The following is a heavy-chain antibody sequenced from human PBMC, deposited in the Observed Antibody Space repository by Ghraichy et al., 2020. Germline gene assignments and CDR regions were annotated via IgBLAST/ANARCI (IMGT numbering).Heavy chain of an antibody. D-gene: IGHD2-15*01. CDR1: GFTFSRYG. CDR3: ARDDPQYCDGGNCRSSL. V-gene: IGHV3-48*02. J-gene: IGHJ4*02. Sequence: GESLRLSCAASGFTFSRYGLNWVRQAPGKGLEWVSFISSSATTVYYADSVKGRFTISRDNAKNSLYLQMNSLRDEDTGVYYCARDDPQYCDGGNCRSSLWGQGTLVTVSS. CDR2: ISSSATTV.